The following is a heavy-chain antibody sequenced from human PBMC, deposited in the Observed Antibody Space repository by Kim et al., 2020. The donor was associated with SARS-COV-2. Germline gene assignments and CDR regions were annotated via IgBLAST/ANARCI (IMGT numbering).Heavy chain of an antibody. D-gene: IGHD2-8*02. CDR2: IWYDGSNK. CDR3: ARAGPTHTGPFDY. Sequence: GGSLRLSCAASGFTFSSYGMHWVRQAPGKGLEWVAVIWYDGSNKYYADSVKGRFTISRDNSKNTLYLQMNSLRAEDTAVYYCARAGPTHTGPFDYWGQGTLVTVSS. J-gene: IGHJ4*02. V-gene: IGHV3-33*01. CDR1: GFTFSSYG.